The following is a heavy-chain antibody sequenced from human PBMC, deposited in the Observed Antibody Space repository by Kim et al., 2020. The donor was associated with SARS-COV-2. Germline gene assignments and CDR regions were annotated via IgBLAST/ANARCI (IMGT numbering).Heavy chain of an antibody. V-gene: IGHV4-31*03. CDR1: GGSISSGGYY. CDR3: ARDQGIKPGIAAAGGPGYYYYGMDV. J-gene: IGHJ6*02. Sequence: SETLSLTCTVSGGSISSGGYYWSWIRQHPGKGLECIGYIYYSGSTYYNPSLKSRVTISVDTSKNQFSLKLSSVTAADTAVYYCARDQGIKPGIAAAGGPGYYYYGMDVWGQGTTVTVSS. D-gene: IGHD6-13*01. CDR2: IYYSGST.